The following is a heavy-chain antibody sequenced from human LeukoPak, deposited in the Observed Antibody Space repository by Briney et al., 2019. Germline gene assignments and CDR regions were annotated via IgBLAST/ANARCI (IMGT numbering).Heavy chain of an antibody. J-gene: IGHJ6*03. V-gene: IGHV1-8*01. Sequence: ASVKVSCKASGYTFTSYDINWVRQATGQGLEWMGWMNPNSGNTGYAQKFQGRVTMTRNTSISTAYMELSSLRSEDTAVYYCARTYSSSRSYYYYMDVWAKGPRSPSP. D-gene: IGHD6-6*01. CDR1: GYTFTSYD. CDR2: MNPNSGNT. CDR3: ARTYSSSRSYYYYMDV.